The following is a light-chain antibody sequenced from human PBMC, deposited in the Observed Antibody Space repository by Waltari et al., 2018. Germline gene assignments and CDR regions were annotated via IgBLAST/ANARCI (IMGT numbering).Light chain of an antibody. Sequence: QSALTQPRSVSGAPRQSVTLSCTGTRSNGGGCKYVSWYQQQPGKAPKLMIYEVSKRPSGVPDRFSGSKSGNTASLTISGLQAEDEADYYCCSYAGSYTNWVFGGGTKLTVL. CDR1: RSNGGGCKY. CDR3: CSYAGSYTNWV. CDR2: EVS. J-gene: IGLJ3*02. V-gene: IGLV2-11*01.